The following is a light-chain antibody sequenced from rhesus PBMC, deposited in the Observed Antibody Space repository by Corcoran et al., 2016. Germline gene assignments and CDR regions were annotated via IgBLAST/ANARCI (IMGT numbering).Light chain of an antibody. CDR3: SSYASSSAFI. Sequence: QAALTQSPSVSGSPGQSVTISCTGTSSDIGGYNRVSWYQQHPGKAPKLMIYEVSKRPSGVSDRFSGSKSGNTASLTISGLHAEDEADYYCSSYASSSAFIFGAGTRLTVL. V-gene: IGLV2-13*02. CDR2: EVS. J-gene: IGLJ1*01. CDR1: SSDIGGYNR.